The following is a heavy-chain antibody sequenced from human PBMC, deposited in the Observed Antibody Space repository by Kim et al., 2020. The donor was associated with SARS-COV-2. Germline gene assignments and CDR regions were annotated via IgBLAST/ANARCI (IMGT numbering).Heavy chain of an antibody. CDR2: ISGNGGGT. Sequence: GSLRLSCAASGFTFSSYAMTWVRQAPGKGLEWVSTISGNGGGTNYADSAKGRFAISRDNSKNTLYLQINSLRAEDTALYYCAKDLDAWFGGWDYFDYWGQGTLVTVSS. V-gene: IGHV3-23*01. D-gene: IGHD3-10*01. CDR3: AKDLDAWFGGWDYFDY. J-gene: IGHJ4*02. CDR1: GFTFSSYA.